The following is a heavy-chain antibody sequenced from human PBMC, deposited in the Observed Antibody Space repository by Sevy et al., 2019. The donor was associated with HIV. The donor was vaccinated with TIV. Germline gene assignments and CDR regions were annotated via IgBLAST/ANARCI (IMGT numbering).Heavy chain of an antibody. V-gene: IGHV3-7*01. CDR1: GFTFSDSW. CDR2: IKQDGSKN. J-gene: IGHJ4*02. D-gene: IGHD3-16*01. Sequence: GGSLRLSCAASGFTFSDSWMSWVRQAPEKGLEWVANIKQDGSKNYYVDSVKGRFIVSRDNAKKSLYLEMSSLSAEDTAVYYCARLKLHYDPYYFDLWGQGTLVTVSS. CDR3: ARLKLHYDPYYFDL.